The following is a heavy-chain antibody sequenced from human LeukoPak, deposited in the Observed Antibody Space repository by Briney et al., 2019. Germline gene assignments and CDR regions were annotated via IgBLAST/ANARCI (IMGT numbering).Heavy chain of an antibody. D-gene: IGHD2-21*02. Sequence: PSETLSLTCTVSGGSISSYYWSWIRQPAGKALEWIGRIYSSGITNYNPSLESRVTISVDTSKNQFSLKLTSVTAADTAIYYCARHMNNCVGDCPNDYWGQGTLLTVSS. V-gene: IGHV4-4*07. J-gene: IGHJ4*02. CDR2: IYSSGIT. CDR1: GGSISSYY. CDR3: ARHMNNCVGDCPNDY.